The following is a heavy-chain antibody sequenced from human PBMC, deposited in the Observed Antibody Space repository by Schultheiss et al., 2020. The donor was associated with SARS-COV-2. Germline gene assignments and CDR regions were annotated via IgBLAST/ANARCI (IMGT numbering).Heavy chain of an antibody. V-gene: IGHV3-30*04. CDR3: AREASHGGEFSLFPDY. J-gene: IGHJ4*02. CDR1: GFMFSDYP. Sequence: GGSLRLSCAASGFMFSDYPMHWVRQTPVKGLEWVAVVSEDASRKNYADSVQGRFSISRDNSKNTLYLQLNTLRPEDTGVYYCAREASHGGEFSLFPDYWGQGTLVTVSS. D-gene: IGHD3-16*02. CDR2: VSEDASRK.